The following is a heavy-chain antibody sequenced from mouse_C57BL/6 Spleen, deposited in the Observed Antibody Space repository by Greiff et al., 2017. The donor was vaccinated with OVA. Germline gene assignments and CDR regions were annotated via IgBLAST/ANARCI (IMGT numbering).Heavy chain of an antibody. CDR3: APHSNPFAY. J-gene: IGHJ3*01. CDR1: GYTFTSYG. CDR2: IYPRSGNT. Sequence: QVQLQQSGAELARPGASVKLSCKASGYTFTSYGISWVKQRTGQGLEWIGEIYPRSGNTYYNEKFKGKATLTADKSSSTAYMELRSLTSEDSAVYFCAPHSNPFAYWGQGTLVTVSA. V-gene: IGHV1-81*01. D-gene: IGHD2-5*01.